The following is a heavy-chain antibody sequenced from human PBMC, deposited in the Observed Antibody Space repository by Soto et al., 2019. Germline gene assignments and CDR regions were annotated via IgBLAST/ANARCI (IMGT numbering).Heavy chain of an antibody. D-gene: IGHD6-19*01. CDR1: GGSISSYY. V-gene: IGHV4-59*01. CDR3: ARAWQYSSGFFDY. Sequence: PSETLSLTCTVSGGSISSYYWSWIRQPPGKGLEWIGYIYYSGSTNYNPSLKSRVTLSVDTSKNQFSLKLSSVTAADTAVYYCARAWQYSSGFFDYWGQGTLVTVSS. CDR2: IYYSGST. J-gene: IGHJ4*02.